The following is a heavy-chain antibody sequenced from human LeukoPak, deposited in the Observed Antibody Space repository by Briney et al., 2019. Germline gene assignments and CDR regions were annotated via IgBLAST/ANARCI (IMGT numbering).Heavy chain of an antibody. V-gene: IGHV4-34*01. J-gene: IGHJ5*02. CDR2: INHSGST. CDR1: GGSFSGYY. Sequence: SETLSLTCAVYGGSFSGYYWSWIRQPPGKGLEWIGEINHSGSTNYNPSLKSRVTISVDTSKNQFSLKLSSVTAADTAVYYCARAKVGPVNWFDPWGQGTLVTVSS. D-gene: IGHD1-26*01. CDR3: ARAKVGPVNWFDP.